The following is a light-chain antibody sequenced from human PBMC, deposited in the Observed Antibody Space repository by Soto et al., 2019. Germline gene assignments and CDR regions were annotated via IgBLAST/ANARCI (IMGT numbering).Light chain of an antibody. Sequence: QSVLTQPASVSGSPGQSITISCTGTSSDVGSYNLVSWYQQHPGKAPELMIYEVSKRPSGVSNRFSGSKSGNTASLTISGLQAEDEADYYCCSYAGSSTYVFGTGTKVTVL. CDR1: SSDVGSYNL. V-gene: IGLV2-23*02. CDR2: EVS. CDR3: CSYAGSSTYV. J-gene: IGLJ1*01.